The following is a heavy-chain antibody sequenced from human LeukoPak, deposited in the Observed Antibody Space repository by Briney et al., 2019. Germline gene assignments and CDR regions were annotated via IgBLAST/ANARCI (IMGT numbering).Heavy chain of an antibody. CDR2: IIPVFNAR. Sequence: ASVKVSCKSSGGTFSRYAISWVRQAPGQGLEWMGGIIPVFNARNYAQKFQGRVTITADESASTAYMELSSLRSEDTAVYYCARQMTAVTSYDYWGQGTLVIVSS. CDR3: ARQMTAVTSYDY. J-gene: IGHJ4*02. CDR1: GGTFSRYA. D-gene: IGHD4-17*01. V-gene: IGHV1-69*13.